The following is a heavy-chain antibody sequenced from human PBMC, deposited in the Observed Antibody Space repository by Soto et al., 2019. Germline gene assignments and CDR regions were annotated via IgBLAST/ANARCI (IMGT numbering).Heavy chain of an antibody. CDR1: GYTFTSYY. CDR3: ASSSLWNIVATAPFDY. CDR2: IIPILGIA. J-gene: IGHJ4*02. V-gene: IGHV1-69*02. D-gene: IGHD5-12*01. Sequence: ASVKVSCKASGYTFTSYYMHWVRQAPGQGLEWMGRIIPILGIANYAQKFQGRVTITADKSTSTAYMELSSLRSEDTAVYYCASSSLWNIVATAPFDYWGQGTLVTVSS.